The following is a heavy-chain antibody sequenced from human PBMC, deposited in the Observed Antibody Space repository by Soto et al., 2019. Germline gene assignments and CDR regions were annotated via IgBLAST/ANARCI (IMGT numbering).Heavy chain of an antibody. CDR2: INHSGST. J-gene: IGHJ4*02. CDR3: ARDPQKDLRFFDWSLYYFDF. CDR1: GGSFSGYY. D-gene: IGHD3-9*01. V-gene: IGHV4-34*01. Sequence: SETLSLTCAVYGGSFSGYYWSWIRQPPGKGLEWIGEINHSGSTNYNPSLKSRLTISVDRSKNQFSLKVSSVTAADTAVYYCARDPQKDLRFFDWSLYYFDFWGQGTLVTVSS.